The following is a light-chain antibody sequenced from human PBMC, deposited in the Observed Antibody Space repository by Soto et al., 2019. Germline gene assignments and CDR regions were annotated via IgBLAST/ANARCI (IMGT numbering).Light chain of an antibody. J-gene: IGKJ4*01. CDR2: GAS. Sequence: DIELTQSPGTLSLSPWESATLSCTASQSVISNYLAWYQQKPGQPPRHLIYGASTRATGIPDRFSGSGSGTDFTLTISRLEPEDFALYFCHRYGDSPLTFGGGTKVDIK. V-gene: IGKV3-20*01. CDR3: HRYGDSPLT. CDR1: QSVISNY.